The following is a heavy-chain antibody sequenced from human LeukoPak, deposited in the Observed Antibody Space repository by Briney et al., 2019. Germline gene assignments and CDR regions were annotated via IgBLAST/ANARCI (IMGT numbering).Heavy chain of an antibody. D-gene: IGHD1-1*01. J-gene: IGHJ3*02. CDR1: GYTFTGYY. Sequence: ASVKVSCKASGYTFTGYYMHWVRQAPGQGLEWMGWIYPNSGGTNYAQKFQGRVTMTRDTSINTAYMELSRLRSDDTAVYYCASQGYVERAFDIWGQGTMVTVSS. CDR2: IYPNSGGT. CDR3: ASQGYVERAFDI. V-gene: IGHV1-2*02.